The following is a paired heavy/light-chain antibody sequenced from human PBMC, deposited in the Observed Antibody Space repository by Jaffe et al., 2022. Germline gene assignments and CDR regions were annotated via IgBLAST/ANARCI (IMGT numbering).Heavy chain of an antibody. D-gene: IGHD6-25*01. CDR2: INGDGSST. CDR1: GFTFNSYW. J-gene: IGHJ3*02. Sequence: EVQLVESGGDLVQPGGSLRLSCAASGFTFNSYWMHWVRQAPGKGLVWVLCINGDGSSTRYVDSVKGRFTISRDNAKNTLYVQMNSLRAEDTAVYYCARGGTYSSGAFDIWGQGTTVTVSS. CDR3: ARGGTYSSGAFDI. V-gene: IGHV3-74*01.
Light chain of an antibody. CDR1: SSDVGGYNY. Sequence: QSALTQPPSASGSPGQSVTISCTGTSSDVGGYNYVSWYQQHPGKAPKLMIYEVSKRPSGVPDRVSGSKSGNTASLTVSGLQAEDEADYYCSSYAGSNVVFGGGTKLTVL. V-gene: IGLV2-8*01. J-gene: IGLJ2*01. CDR2: EVS. CDR3: SSYAGSNVV.